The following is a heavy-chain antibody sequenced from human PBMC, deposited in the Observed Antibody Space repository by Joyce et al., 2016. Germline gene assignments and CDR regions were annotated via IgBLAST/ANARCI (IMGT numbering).Heavy chain of an antibody. CDR1: GFTFSYYW. CDR2: ITPDASTT. CDR3: IATGNGGY. J-gene: IGHJ4*02. V-gene: IGHV3-74*01. D-gene: IGHD2-8*01. Sequence: EVQLVESGGGLIQPGGSLRLSCAASGFTFSYYWMYWVRKAPGKGLGGVSRITPDASTTTYADSVKGRFTISRDNAKNTLYLQMNSLRAEDTAVYYCIATGNGGYWGQGTLVTVSS.